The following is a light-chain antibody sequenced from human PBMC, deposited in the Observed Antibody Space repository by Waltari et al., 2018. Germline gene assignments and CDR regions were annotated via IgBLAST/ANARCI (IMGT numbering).Light chain of an antibody. CDR2: RNN. CDR3: AAWDDSLSGPV. V-gene: IGLV1-47*01. J-gene: IGLJ2*01. Sequence: QSVLTQPPSASGTHGQRVTISCSGRSSHIGSNYVYWYQQLPGTAPKLLIYRNNQRPSGVPSRCSGSKAGTSASLAISGLRSEDEADYYCAAWDDSLSGPVFGGGTKLTVL. CDR1: SSHIGSNY.